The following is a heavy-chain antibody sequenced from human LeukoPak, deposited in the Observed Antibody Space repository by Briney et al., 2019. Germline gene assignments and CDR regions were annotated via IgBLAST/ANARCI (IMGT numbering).Heavy chain of an antibody. CDR3: ASDPPTTVTTFGDY. CDR1: GFTFSSYA. J-gene: IGHJ4*02. CDR2: ISGRGGST. D-gene: IGHD4-17*01. Sequence: PGGSLTLSCAPSGFTFSSYAMSWVRQAPGEGREWVSSISGRGGSTYYADSVKGRLTISRDNSKNPLYLQMNSLRAEDTAVYYCASDPPTTVTTFGDYWGQGTLVTVSS. V-gene: IGHV3-23*01.